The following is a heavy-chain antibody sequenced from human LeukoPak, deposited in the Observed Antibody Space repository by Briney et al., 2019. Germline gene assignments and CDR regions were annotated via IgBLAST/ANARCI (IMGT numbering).Heavy chain of an antibody. D-gene: IGHD6-13*01. Sequence: GGSLRLSCAASGFTFSSYSMNWVRQAPGKGLEWVSSISSSSSYIYYADSVKGRFTISRDNAKNSLYLQMNSLRAEDTAVYYCAREGGIAAATDAFDIWGQGTMATVSS. CDR1: GFTFSSYS. CDR2: ISSSSSYI. CDR3: AREGGIAAATDAFDI. V-gene: IGHV3-21*01. J-gene: IGHJ3*02.